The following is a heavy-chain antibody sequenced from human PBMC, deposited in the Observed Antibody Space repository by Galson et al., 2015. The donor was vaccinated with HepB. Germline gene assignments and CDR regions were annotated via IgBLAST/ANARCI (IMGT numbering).Heavy chain of an antibody. CDR1: GGSISSYY. CDR2: IYTSGST. J-gene: IGHJ5*02. D-gene: IGHD2-2*02. Sequence: LSLTCTVSGGSISSYYWSWIRQPAGKGLEWIGRIYTSGSTNYNPSLKSRVTMSVDTSKNQFSLKLSSVTAADTAVYYCARDAGIVVVPAAIGSLNWFDPWGQGTLVTVSS. V-gene: IGHV4-4*07. CDR3: ARDAGIVVVPAAIGSLNWFDP.